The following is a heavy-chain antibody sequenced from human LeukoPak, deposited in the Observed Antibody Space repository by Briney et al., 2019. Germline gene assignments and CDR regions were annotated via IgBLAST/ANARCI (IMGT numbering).Heavy chain of an antibody. J-gene: IGHJ4*02. D-gene: IGHD4-17*01. Sequence: GGSLRLSCEVSGSSVNNKRMSWVRQAPGKGLEWDSVIYDEDNTHYADSVKGRFTISRDNSKNTLFLQMNSLRADDTAVYYCARGGAVTRYASAPDYWGQGTLVTVSS. CDR2: IYDEDNT. V-gene: IGHV3-53*01. CDR1: GSSVNNKR. CDR3: ARGGAVTRYASAPDY.